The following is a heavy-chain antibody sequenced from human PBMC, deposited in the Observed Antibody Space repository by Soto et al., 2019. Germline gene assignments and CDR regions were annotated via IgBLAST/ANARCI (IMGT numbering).Heavy chain of an antibody. CDR3: ARGRHYYGSGSPPSSNWFDP. V-gene: IGHV4-30-2*01. CDR2: IYHSGST. J-gene: IGHJ5*02. CDR1: GGSISSGGYS. Sequence: SETLSLTCAVSGGSISSGGYSWSWIRQPPGKGLEWIGYIYHSGSTYYNPSLKSRVTISVDRSKNQFSLKLSSVTAADTAVYYCARGRHYYGSGSPPSSNWFDPWGQGTLVTVSS. D-gene: IGHD3-10*01.